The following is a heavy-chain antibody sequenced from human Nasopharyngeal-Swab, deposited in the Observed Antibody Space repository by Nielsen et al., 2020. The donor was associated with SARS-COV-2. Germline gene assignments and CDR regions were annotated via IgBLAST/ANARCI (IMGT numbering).Heavy chain of an antibody. CDR3: ARDRDSGYDRQFDY. CDR2: ISSSSTSI. J-gene: IGHJ4*02. D-gene: IGHD5-12*01. V-gene: IGHV3-21*01. Sequence: GASLQISCAASAFTFGTYSMNWVRQAPGQGLEWVSSISSSSTSIYYADSVKGRFTISRDNAKNSLYLQMNSLRAEDTAVYFCARDRDSGYDRQFDYWGQGTLVTVSS. CDR1: AFTFGTYS.